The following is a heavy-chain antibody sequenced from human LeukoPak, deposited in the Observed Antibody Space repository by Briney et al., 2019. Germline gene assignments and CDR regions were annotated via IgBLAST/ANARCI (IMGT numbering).Heavy chain of an antibody. Sequence: PGGSLRLSCAASGFTFSSYAMHWVRQAPGKGLEYVSAISSNGDSTYYANSVKGRFTISRDNSKNTLYLQMGSLRAEDMAVYYCARDAERFYMDVWGKGTTVTVSS. V-gene: IGHV3-64*01. J-gene: IGHJ6*03. CDR1: GFTFSSYA. CDR2: ISSNGDST. CDR3: ARDAERFYMDV.